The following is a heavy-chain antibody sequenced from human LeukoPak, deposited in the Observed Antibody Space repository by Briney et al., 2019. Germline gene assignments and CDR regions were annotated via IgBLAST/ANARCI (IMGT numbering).Heavy chain of an antibody. CDR3: ASSYCGGDCYPCFDY. J-gene: IGHJ4*02. Sequence: SETLSLTCAVYGGSFSGYYWSWIRQPPGKGLEWIGEINHSGSTNYNPSLKSRVTISVDTSKNQFSLKLSSVTAADTAVYYCASSYCGGDCYPCFDYWGQGTLVTVSS. V-gene: IGHV4-34*01. D-gene: IGHD2-21*02. CDR1: GGSFSGYY. CDR2: INHSGST.